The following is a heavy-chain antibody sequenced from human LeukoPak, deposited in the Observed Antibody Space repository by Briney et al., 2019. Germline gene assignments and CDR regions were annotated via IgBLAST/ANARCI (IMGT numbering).Heavy chain of an antibody. Sequence: PSETLSPTCTVSGGSISSSSYYWGWIRQPPGKGLEWIGSIYYSGSTYYNPSLKSRVTVSVDTSKNQFSLKLSSVTAADTAVYYCARDSQRGSIDYWGQGTLVTVST. V-gene: IGHV4-39*02. CDR1: GGSISSSSYY. J-gene: IGHJ4*02. CDR3: ARDSQRGSIDY. CDR2: IYYSGST. D-gene: IGHD2-2*01.